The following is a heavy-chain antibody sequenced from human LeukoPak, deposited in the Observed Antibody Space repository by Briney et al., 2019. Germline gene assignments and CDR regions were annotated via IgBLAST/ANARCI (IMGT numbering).Heavy chain of an antibody. CDR1: GFTFSDYY. D-gene: IGHD4-17*01. Sequence: GGSLRLSCAASGFTFSDYYMNWVRQAPGKGLEWVSSISGGGETTYCADSAKGRFTISRDNSQNTLYLQMNSLRAEDTAVYYCARDYADYVGYFFFDYWGQGTLVTVSS. CDR3: ARDYADYVGYFFFDY. CDR2: ISGGGETT. V-gene: IGHV3-23*01. J-gene: IGHJ4*02.